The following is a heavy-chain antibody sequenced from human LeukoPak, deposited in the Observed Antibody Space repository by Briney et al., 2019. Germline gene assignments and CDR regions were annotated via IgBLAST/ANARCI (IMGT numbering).Heavy chain of an antibody. CDR1: GFTVSTNY. V-gene: IGHV3-66*02. J-gene: IGHJ5*02. CDR2: VYSGGNT. CDR3: ARVRGDYGSGSPTGWFDP. Sequence: PGGSLRLSCVVSGFTVSTNYMTWVRQAPGKGLEWVSVVYSGGNTHYADAVKGRFSVSRDNSKNTLYLQMNSLRVEDTAVYYCARVRGDYGSGSPTGWFDPWGQGTLVTVSS. D-gene: IGHD3-10*01.